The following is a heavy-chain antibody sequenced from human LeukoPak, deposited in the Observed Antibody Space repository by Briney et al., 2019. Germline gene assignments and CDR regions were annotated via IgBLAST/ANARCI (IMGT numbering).Heavy chain of an antibody. Sequence: GGSLRLSCAASGFSSGFTFSSYAMSWVRQAPGKGLEWVASINGRASTTYYADSVKGRCTISRDNSKKKLYLQMNSGRAEDTAVYYCAKYLIPSRLQPGTVDYWGQGTLVTVSS. CDR3: AKYLIPSRLQPGTVDY. J-gene: IGHJ4*02. CDR1: GFTFSSYA. V-gene: IGHV3-23*01. D-gene: IGHD4-11*01. CDR2: INGRASTT.